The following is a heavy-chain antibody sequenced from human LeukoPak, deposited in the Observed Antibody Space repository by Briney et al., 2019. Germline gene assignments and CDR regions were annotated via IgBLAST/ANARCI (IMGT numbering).Heavy chain of an antibody. CDR1: GFTFSSYS. Sequence: GGSLRLSCAASGFTFSSYSMTRGRLAPGKGLEWVSYISSSSSTIYYADSVKGRFTISRDNARNSLYLQMNSLRDEDTAVYYCARGTTVVTRVFDYWGQGTLVTVSS. CDR2: ISSSSSTI. CDR3: ARGTTVVTRVFDY. V-gene: IGHV3-48*02. D-gene: IGHD4-23*01. J-gene: IGHJ4*02.